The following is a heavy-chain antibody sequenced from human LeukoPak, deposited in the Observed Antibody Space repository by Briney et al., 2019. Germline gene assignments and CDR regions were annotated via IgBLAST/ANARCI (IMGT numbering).Heavy chain of an antibody. J-gene: IGHJ4*02. V-gene: IGHV1-69*06. Sequence: ASVKVSCKASGGTFSSYAISWVRQAPGQGLEWMGGIIPIVGTANYAQKFQGRVTITADKSTSTAYMELSSLRSEDTAVYYCARGGYDSSGYYYLGKPYFDYWGQGTLVTVSS. CDR2: IIPIVGTA. CDR1: GGTFSSYA. CDR3: ARGGYDSSGYYYLGKPYFDY. D-gene: IGHD3-22*01.